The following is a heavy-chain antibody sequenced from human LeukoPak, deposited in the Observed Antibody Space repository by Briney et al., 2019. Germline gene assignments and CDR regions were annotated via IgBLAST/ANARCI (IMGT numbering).Heavy chain of an antibody. V-gene: IGHV1-2*02. CDR1: GYTFTGYC. D-gene: IGHD5-12*01. CDR2: INPNSGGT. CDR3: ARVGYSGYDFGWFDP. J-gene: IGHJ5*02. Sequence: ASVKVSCKASGYTFTGYCMHWVRQAPGQGLEWMGWINPNSGGTNYAQKFQGRVTMSRDTSFSTAYMELSRLRYDDTAVYYCARVGYSGYDFGWFDPWGQGTLVTVSS.